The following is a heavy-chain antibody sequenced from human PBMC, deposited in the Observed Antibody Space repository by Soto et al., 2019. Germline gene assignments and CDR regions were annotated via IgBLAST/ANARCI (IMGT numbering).Heavy chain of an antibody. CDR1: GFTFSGSD. CDR3: VRETGFTTTSDAFNI. Sequence: EVQLVESGGGLVQPGGSLRLSCAASGFTFSGSDMNWVRHTRGKGLEWVSGIGTGCDTYYADSVIGRFTISREDAKGSLYLQMNSLRVEDTAVYYCVRETGFTTTSDAFNIWGQGTMVTVSS. J-gene: IGHJ3*02. V-gene: IGHV3-13*01. D-gene: IGHD1-1*01. CDR2: IGTGCDT.